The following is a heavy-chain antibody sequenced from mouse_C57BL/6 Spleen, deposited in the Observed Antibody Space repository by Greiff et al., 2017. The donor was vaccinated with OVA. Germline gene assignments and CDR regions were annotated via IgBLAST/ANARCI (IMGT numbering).Heavy chain of an antibody. D-gene: IGHD3-2*02. CDR1: GFTFSSYA. V-gene: IGHV5-4*01. J-gene: IGHJ4*01. CDR2: ISDGGSYT. Sequence: DVKLVESGGGLVKPGGSLKLSCAASGFTFSSYAMSWVRQTPEKRLEWVATISDGGSYTYYPDNVKGRFTISRDNAKNNLYLQMSHLKSEDTAMYYCARDGGGAQATYAMDYWGQGTSVTVSS. CDR3: ARDGGGAQATYAMDY.